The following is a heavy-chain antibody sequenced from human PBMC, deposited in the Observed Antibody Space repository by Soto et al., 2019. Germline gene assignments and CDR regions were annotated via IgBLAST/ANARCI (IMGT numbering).Heavy chain of an antibody. Sequence: PSETLSLTCAVYGGSFSGYYWSWIRQPPGKGLEWIGEINHSGSTNYNPSLKSRATISVDTSKNQFSLKLSSVTAADTAVYYCARIRGEWYLSNWFDPWGHGTLVTVSS. V-gene: IGHV4-34*01. CDR1: GGSFSGYY. D-gene: IGHD3-10*01. CDR2: INHSGST. J-gene: IGHJ5*02. CDR3: ARIRGEWYLSNWFDP.